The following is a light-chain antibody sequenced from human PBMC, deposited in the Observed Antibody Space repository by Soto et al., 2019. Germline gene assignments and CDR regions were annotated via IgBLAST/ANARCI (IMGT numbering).Light chain of an antibody. V-gene: IGKV3-11*01. Sequence: EIILTQSPATLSLSPGERATLSCRASQSVGNSLAWYQQKPGQAPRLLIYDASKRATGIPARFGGSGSGTDFTLTITSLEPGDFAVYYCQLRINWAFGRGTKVEFK. CDR1: QSVGNS. J-gene: IGKJ1*01. CDR2: DAS. CDR3: QLRINWA.